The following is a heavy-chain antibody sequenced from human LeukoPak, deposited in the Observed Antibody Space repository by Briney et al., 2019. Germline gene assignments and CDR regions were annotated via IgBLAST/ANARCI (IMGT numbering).Heavy chain of an antibody. CDR1: GFTFGDYA. V-gene: IGHV3-23*01. Sequence: GGSLRLSCAASGFTFGDYAMTWVRQAPGQGLEWVSATSASGISTYYTGSVKGRFTITRDNSKNTLYLQVDSLRAEDTAIYYCARCTTGNIHYPLDRWGQGTLITVSS. CDR2: TSASGIST. CDR3: ARCTTGNIHYPLDR. J-gene: IGHJ5*02. D-gene: IGHD2/OR15-2a*01.